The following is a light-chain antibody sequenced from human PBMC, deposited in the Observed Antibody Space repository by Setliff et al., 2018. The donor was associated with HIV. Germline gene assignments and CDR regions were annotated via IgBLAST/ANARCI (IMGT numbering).Light chain of an antibody. V-gene: IGLV2-14*01. Sequence: QSVLTQPASVSGSPEQPITISCTGTSSDIGGYNYVAWYQQHPGKAPKLMIYDVTNRPSGVSNRFSGSNSGNTASLTISGLQAEDEADYYCSSYTSNNSGVFGTGTKVTVL. CDR2: DVT. CDR1: SSDIGGYNY. J-gene: IGLJ1*01. CDR3: SSYTSNNSGV.